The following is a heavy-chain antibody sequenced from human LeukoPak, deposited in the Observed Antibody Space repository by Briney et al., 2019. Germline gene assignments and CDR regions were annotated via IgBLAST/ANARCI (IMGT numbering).Heavy chain of an antibody. D-gene: IGHD3-3*01. V-gene: IGHV1-24*01. Sequence: ASVKVSCKVSGYTLTELSVHWVRQTPGKGLEWMGGFNPEDGRTIYAQNFQGRVTMTEDTSTDTVYMELRSLRSDDTAVYYCAREGGLYYDFWKGYYMDVWGKGTTVTVSS. CDR3: AREGGLYYDFWKGYYMDV. CDR1: GYTLTELS. J-gene: IGHJ6*03. CDR2: FNPEDGRT.